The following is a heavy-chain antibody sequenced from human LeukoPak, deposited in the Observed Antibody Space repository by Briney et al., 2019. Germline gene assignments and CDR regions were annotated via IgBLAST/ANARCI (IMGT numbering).Heavy chain of an antibody. J-gene: IGHJ5*02. V-gene: IGHV4-59*01. Sequence: SETLSLTCTVSGGSIGSYYWSWIRQPRGKGLEWIGYIYYSGSTNYNPSLKSRVTISVDTSKNQFSLKLSSVTAADTAVYYCARWKNWFDPWGQGTLVTVSS. CDR3: ARWKNWFDP. CDR2: IYYSGST. D-gene: IGHD1-1*01. CDR1: GGSIGSYY.